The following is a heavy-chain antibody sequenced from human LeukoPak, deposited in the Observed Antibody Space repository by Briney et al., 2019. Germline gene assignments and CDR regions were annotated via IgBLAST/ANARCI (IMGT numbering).Heavy chain of an antibody. D-gene: IGHD3-10*01. CDR1: GGSFSGYY. J-gene: IGHJ4*02. V-gene: IGHV4-34*01. CDR2: INHSGST. CDR3: ARGQGSGSYYITPSDY. Sequence: SETLSLTCAVYGGSFSGYYWSWIRQPPGKGLEWIGEINHSGSTNYNPSLKSRVTISVDTSKNQFSLKLSSVTAADTAVYYCARGQGSGSYYITPSDYWGQGTLVTVSS.